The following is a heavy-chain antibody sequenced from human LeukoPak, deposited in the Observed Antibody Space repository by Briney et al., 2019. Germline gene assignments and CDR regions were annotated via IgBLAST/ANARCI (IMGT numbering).Heavy chain of an antibody. V-gene: IGHV4-59*01. J-gene: IGHJ4*02. CDR2: IYYSGST. CDR3: ARASVYCGGDCPFDY. CDR1: GGSISSYY. D-gene: IGHD2-21*02. Sequence: SETLSLTCTVSGGSISSYYWSWIRQPPGKGLEWIGYIYYSGSTNYNPSLKSRVTISVDTSKNQFSLKLSSVTAADTAVYYCARASVYCGGDCPFDYWGQGTLVTVSS.